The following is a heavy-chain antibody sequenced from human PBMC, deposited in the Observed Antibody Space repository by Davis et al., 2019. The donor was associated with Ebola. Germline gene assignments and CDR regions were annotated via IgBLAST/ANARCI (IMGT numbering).Heavy chain of an antibody. V-gene: IGHV1-69*02. J-gene: IGHJ5*02. D-gene: IGHD2-15*01. CDR3: ARASIRYCSGGSCYSVPPGNWFDP. CDR1: GGTFSSYT. CDR2: IIPFLDIT. Sequence: AAAVKVSCKASGGTFSSYTISWVRQAPGQGLEWMGRIIPFLDITNYAQKLQGRVTMTRDTSTSTVYMELSSLRSEDTAVYYCARASIRYCSGGSCYSVPPGNWFDPWGQGTLVTVSS.